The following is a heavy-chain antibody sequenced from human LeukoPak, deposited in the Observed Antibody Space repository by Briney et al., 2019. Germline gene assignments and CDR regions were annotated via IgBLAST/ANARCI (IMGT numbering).Heavy chain of an antibody. J-gene: IGHJ6*03. V-gene: IGHV3-23*01. Sequence: PGGSLRLSCAASGFTFSSYAMSWVRQAPGKGLEWVSGIVGGDGGTYYADSVKGRFIISRDNSKNTLYVQMNSLRAEDTAVYYCARGALYHVDVWGKGTTVTISS. CDR2: IVGGDGGT. CDR3: ARGALYHVDV. CDR1: GFTFSSYA.